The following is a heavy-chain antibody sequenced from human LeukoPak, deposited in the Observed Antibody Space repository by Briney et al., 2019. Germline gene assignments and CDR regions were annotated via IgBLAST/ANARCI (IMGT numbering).Heavy chain of an antibody. CDR3: AKGTYYYDSSGYHDY. CDR2: ISGSGGST. J-gene: IGHJ4*02. CDR1: GFTFSSYA. V-gene: IGHV3-23*01. D-gene: IGHD3-22*01. Sequence: GGSLRLSCAASGFTFSSYAMSWVRQAPGKGLEWVSAISGSGGSTYYADSVKGRSTISRDNSKNTLYLQMNSLRAEDTAVYYCAKGTYYYDSSGYHDYWGQGTLVTVSS.